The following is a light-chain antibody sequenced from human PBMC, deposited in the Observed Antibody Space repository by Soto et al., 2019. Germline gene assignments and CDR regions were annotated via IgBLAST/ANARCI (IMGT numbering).Light chain of an antibody. CDR3: QQANSFPLT. J-gene: IGKJ4*01. CDR1: QDISNY. CDR2: GAS. V-gene: IGKV1-12*01. Sequence: DIQMTQSPSSLSASVGDRVTITCQASQDISNYLNWYQQKPGKAPKLLIYGASSLQSGVPSRFSGSGSGTDFTLNISSLQPEDFATYYCQQANSFPLTFGGGTKVDIK.